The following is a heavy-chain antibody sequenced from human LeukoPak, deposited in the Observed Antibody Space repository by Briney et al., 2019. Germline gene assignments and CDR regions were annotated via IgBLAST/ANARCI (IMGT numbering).Heavy chain of an antibody. Sequence: GGSLRLSCAASGFTVSSNYMTWVRQAPGKGLEWVSVIYSGGSTYYADSVKGRFTISRDNSKNTLYLQMNSLRAEDTAVYCCAAAKQWLVPDYWGQGTLVTVSS. CDR1: GFTVSSNY. D-gene: IGHD6-19*01. CDR3: AAAKQWLVPDY. V-gene: IGHV3-53*01. J-gene: IGHJ4*02. CDR2: IYSGGST.